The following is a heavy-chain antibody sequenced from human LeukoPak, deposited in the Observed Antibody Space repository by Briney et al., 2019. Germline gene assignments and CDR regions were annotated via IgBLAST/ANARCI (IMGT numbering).Heavy chain of an antibody. V-gene: IGHV4-59*08. CDR1: GGPISSYQ. D-gene: IGHD4-17*01. Sequence: SETLSLTCTVSGGPISSYQWSWIRQPPGKGLEWIGYIYYTGSTNYRPSLKSRITISLDTSKNQFSLKLSSVTAADTAVYYCARRTTVTPNWFDPWGQGTLVTVSS. CDR2: IYYTGST. CDR3: ARRTTVTPNWFDP. J-gene: IGHJ5*02.